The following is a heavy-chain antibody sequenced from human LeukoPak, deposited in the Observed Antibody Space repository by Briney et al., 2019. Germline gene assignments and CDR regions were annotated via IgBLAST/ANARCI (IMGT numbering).Heavy chain of an antibody. J-gene: IGHJ4*02. CDR3: AYSASGSYYDALSY. CDR2: ISGSGDTT. V-gene: IGHV3-23*01. D-gene: IGHD3-10*01. Sequence: PGGSLRLSCAASQFTFNTYGMTWVRQTPGKGLEWVSGISGSGDTTYYADSVKGRFTTSRDSSKNTVSLQMNSLRADDTAIYYCAYSASGSYYDALSYWGLGTLVTVSS. CDR1: QFTFNTYG.